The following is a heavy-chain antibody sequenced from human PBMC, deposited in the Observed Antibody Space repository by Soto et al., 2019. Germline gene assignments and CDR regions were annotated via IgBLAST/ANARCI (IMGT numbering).Heavy chain of an antibody. CDR3: ASATMNGAFDI. CDR1: GGTFSSYA. V-gene: IGHV1-69*06. J-gene: IGHJ3*02. D-gene: IGHD3-22*01. Sequence: GASVKVSCKASGGTFSSYAISWVRQAPGQGLEWMGGIIPIFGTANYAQKFQGRVTITADKSTSTAYMELSGLRSEDTAVYYCASATMNGAFDIWGQGTMVTVSS. CDR2: IIPIFGTA.